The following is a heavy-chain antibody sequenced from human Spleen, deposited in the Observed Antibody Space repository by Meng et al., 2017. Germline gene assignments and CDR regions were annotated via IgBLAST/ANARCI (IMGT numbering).Heavy chain of an antibody. V-gene: IGHV3-23*01. J-gene: IGHJ3*02. CDR3: ARDAFDI. Sequence: GESLKISCAASGFTFSDYYMSWIRQAPGKGLEWVSAISGSGGSTYYADSVKGRFTISRDNSKNTLYLQMNSLRAEDTAVYYCARDAFDIWGQGTMVTVSS. CDR1: GFTFSDYY. CDR2: ISGSGGST.